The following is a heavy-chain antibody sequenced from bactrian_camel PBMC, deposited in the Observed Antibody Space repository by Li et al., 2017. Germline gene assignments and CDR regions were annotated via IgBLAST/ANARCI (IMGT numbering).Heavy chain of an antibody. D-gene: IGHD2*01. V-gene: IGHV3S31*01. CDR1: GYPWRWYC. CDR2: IMILGATT. J-gene: IGHJ4*01. Sequence: DVQLVESGGGSVQPGGSLRLSCAASGYPWRWYCMGWFRQAPGKEREGVASIMILGATTYYADSVKGRFAISQDNAQNTLYLQMSGLKPEDTAMYYCAAGSRRFGGYCTMQELRFQNWGQGTQVTVS. CDR3: AAGSRRFGGYCTMQELRFQN.